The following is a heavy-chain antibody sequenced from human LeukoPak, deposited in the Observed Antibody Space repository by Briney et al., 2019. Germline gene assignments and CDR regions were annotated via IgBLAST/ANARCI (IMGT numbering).Heavy chain of an antibody. V-gene: IGHV3-23*01. CDR2: ITGSGGTT. CDR1: GFPFSIYA. D-gene: IGHD2-15*01. Sequence: PGGSLRLSCAASGFPFSIYAMSWLRQARGKGLECVSAITGSGGTTYYANSVKGTLTISTDNSKNTLYPQMNSLIPEDTAVYYCAKDGLYCSGGSSSQQFDYWGQGTLVTVSS. CDR3: AKDGLYCSGGSSSQQFDY. J-gene: IGHJ4*01.